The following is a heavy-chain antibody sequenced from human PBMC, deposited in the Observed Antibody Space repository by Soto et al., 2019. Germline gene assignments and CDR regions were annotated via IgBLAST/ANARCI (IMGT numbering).Heavy chain of an antibody. CDR2: ISAYNGNT. V-gene: IGHV1-18*01. J-gene: IGHJ5*02. CDR1: GYTFTSYG. CDR3: ARGLSSGWQKGWFDP. Sequence: ASVKVSCKASGYTFTSYGIRWVRQAPGQGLEWMGWISAYNGNTNYAQKLQGRVTMTTDTSTSTAYMELRSLRSDDTAVYYCARGLSSGWQKGWFDPWGQGTLVTVSS. D-gene: IGHD6-19*01.